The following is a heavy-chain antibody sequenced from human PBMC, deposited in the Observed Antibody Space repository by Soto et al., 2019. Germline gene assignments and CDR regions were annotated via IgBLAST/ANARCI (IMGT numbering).Heavy chain of an antibody. CDR3: ANNMGIPHYYDTSGYQT. J-gene: IGHJ4*02. V-gene: IGHV3-23*01. D-gene: IGHD3-22*01. CDR2: ITGSAGNT. Sequence: GGSLRLSCAASGFTFSSYAMSWVRQAPGKGLDWVSGITGSAGNTYYADSVKGRFTISRDNSKNTLYLQMSSLRAEDTAVYYCANNMGIPHYYDTSGYQTWGRGTLVTVSS. CDR1: GFTFSSYA.